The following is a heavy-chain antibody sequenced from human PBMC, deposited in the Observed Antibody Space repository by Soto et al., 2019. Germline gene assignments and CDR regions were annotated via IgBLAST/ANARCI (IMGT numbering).Heavy chain of an antibody. Sequence: XSVKVSYKVSGYTLTELTIHRVRQAPGKGLEWMGGFDPEDGETIYAQKFRGRVTMTEDTSTDTAYMEVSSLRSEDTAVYYCATTRGRCLEGWVFGYWGQGNLGTVSS. CDR3: ATTRGRCLEGWVFGY. CDR1: GYTLTELT. V-gene: IGHV1-24*01. CDR2: FDPEDGET. J-gene: IGHJ4*02. D-gene: IGHD3-3*01.